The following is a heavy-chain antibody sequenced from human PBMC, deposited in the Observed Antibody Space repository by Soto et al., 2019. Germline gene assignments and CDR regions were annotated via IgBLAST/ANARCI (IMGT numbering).Heavy chain of an antibody. D-gene: IGHD3-3*01. CDR1: GYPVTAYY. Sequence: QLHLVQSGAVVKKPGASVTVSCSASGYPVTAYYMHWVRQAPGRGLEWMGGINPATGAAKYTQTFQGRVTVTRDTSTSTVFMELGGLTSEDTAVFYCARGGGVGVAGSAAFDMWGQGTLVTVSS. J-gene: IGHJ3*02. CDR2: INPATGAA. CDR3: ARGGGVGVAGSAAFDM. V-gene: IGHV1-2*02.